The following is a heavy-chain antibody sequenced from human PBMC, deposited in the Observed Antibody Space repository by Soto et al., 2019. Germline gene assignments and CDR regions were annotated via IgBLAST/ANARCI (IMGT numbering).Heavy chain of an antibody. J-gene: IGHJ5*02. CDR2: IYYSGST. CDR3: ARASEGYGWWFDP. D-gene: IGHD6-19*01. CDR1: GGSISSYY. V-gene: IGHV4-59*01. Sequence: SETLSLTCTVSGGSISSYYWSWIRQPPGKGLEWIGYIYYSGSTNYNPSLKSRVTISVDTSKNQFSLKLSSVTAADTAVYYCARASEGYGWWFDPWGQGTLVTVSS.